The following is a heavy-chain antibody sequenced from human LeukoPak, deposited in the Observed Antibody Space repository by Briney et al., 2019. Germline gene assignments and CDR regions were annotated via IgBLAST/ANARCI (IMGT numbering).Heavy chain of an antibody. CDR1: GGSFSGYY. J-gene: IGHJ6*03. CDR2: INHSGSN. Sequence: SETLSLTCAVYGGSFSGYYWSWIRQPPGKGLEWIGEINHSGSNNYNPSLKSRVTISVDTSKNQFSLKLSSVTAADTAVYYCARGKRPRGYSYGYDYYYYYMDVWGKGTTVTVSS. D-gene: IGHD5-18*01. V-gene: IGHV4-34*01. CDR3: ARGKRPRGYSYGYDYYYYYMDV.